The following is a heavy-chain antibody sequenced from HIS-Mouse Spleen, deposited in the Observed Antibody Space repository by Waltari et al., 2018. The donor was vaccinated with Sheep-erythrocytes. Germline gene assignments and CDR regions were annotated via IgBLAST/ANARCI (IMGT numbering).Heavy chain of an antibody. Sequence: QVQLQQWGAGLLKPSETLSLPCPVYGGSFSGYYWSWIRQPPGKGLEWIGEINHSGSTNYNPSLKSRVTISVDTSKNQFSLKLSSVTAADTAVYYCALSVDLAGAFDIWGQGTMVTISS. D-gene: IGHD6-19*01. CDR1: GGSFSGYY. J-gene: IGHJ3*02. CDR3: ALSVDLAGAFDI. V-gene: IGHV4-34*01. CDR2: INHSGST.